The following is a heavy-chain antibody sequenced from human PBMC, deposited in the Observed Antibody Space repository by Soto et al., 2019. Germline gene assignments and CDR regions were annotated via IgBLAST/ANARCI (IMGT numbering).Heavy chain of an antibody. CDR3: TRANWYSEY. Sequence: QVQMQESGPGLAKPSETLSLTCSVSGGSISNHYWSWIRQPPGKGLEWIGYLYYNGNTNYNPSLKSRVTMSVDTSRNQTSLKLTTVTAADTAVYYCTRANWYSEYWGQGTLVTVSS. CDR2: LYYNGNT. V-gene: IGHV4-59*11. D-gene: IGHD7-27*01. CDR1: GGSISNHY. J-gene: IGHJ4*02.